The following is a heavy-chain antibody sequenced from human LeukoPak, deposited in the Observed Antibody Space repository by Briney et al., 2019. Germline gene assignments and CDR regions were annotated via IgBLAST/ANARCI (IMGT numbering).Heavy chain of an antibody. CDR2: IYYSGST. J-gene: IGHJ4*02. CDR3: ARHPLLIPAGFDY. D-gene: IGHD2-2*01. CDR1: GGSMSSYY. V-gene: IGHV4-59*04. Sequence: SETLSLTCTVSGGSMSSYYWSWIRQPPGKGLEWIGTIYYSGSTYYNPSLKSRVTISVDTSKNQFSLKLSSVTAADTAMYYCARHPLLIPAGFDYWGQGTLVTVSS.